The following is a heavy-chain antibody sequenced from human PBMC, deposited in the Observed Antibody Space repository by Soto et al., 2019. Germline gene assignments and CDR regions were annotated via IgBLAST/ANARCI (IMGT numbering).Heavy chain of an antibody. CDR1: GFTFRSYG. CDR3: AKNVGLGYDSSGYSPYGWLDP. Sequence: QVQLVESGGGVVQPGRSLRLSCAASGFTFRSYGMHWVRQTPGKGLEWVAVISYDGSNKYYADSVRGRFTISRDNPKNILFLQLNSLRAEDTAVYYCAKNVGLGYDSSGYSPYGWLDPWGQGTLVTVSS. J-gene: IGHJ5*02. CDR2: ISYDGSNK. V-gene: IGHV3-30*18. D-gene: IGHD3-22*01.